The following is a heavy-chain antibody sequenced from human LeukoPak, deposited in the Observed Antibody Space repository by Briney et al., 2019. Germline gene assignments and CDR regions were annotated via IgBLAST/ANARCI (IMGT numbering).Heavy chain of an antibody. CDR1: GFTFSSFA. J-gene: IGHJ4*01. V-gene: IGHV3-23*01. D-gene: IGHD2-15*01. CDR3: AKDGWKRFDY. CDR2: ISGSGSTT. Sequence: GGSLRLSCAASGFTFSSFAMSWVRQAPGKGLEWISGISGSGSTTYYADSVKGRFTISRDNSKNTLYLQMNSLRAEDTAVYYCAKDGWKRFDYWGHGTLVTVSS.